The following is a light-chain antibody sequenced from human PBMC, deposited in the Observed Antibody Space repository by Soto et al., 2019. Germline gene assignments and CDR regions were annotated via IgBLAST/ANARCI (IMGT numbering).Light chain of an antibody. J-gene: IGKJ4*01. Sequence: EIVVTQSPATLSVSPGXRATLSCRASQSISSNLAWYQQKPGQAPRLLMFRTSSRATGFPARFSGSGSGTEFNLTISSLQSEDFGVYYCQQYNNWPRATFGGGTKVDSK. CDR3: QQYNNWPRAT. CDR2: RTS. V-gene: IGKV3-15*01. CDR1: QSISSN.